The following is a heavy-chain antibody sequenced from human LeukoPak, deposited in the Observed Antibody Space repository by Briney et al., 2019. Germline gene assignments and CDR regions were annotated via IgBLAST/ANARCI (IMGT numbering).Heavy chain of an antibody. Sequence: SETLSLPCTVSGVTLSSYYWNWIRQPPGKGLEWIVYIHDGGTITYYPSLKSRVTISVETAKTQFSLKLSSVTAADTAVYYCARWYYSGWAFDYWGQGTLVTGSS. CDR2: IHDGGTI. V-gene: IGHV4-59*08. D-gene: IGHD6-19*01. CDR1: GVTLSSYY. CDR3: ARWYYSGWAFDY. J-gene: IGHJ4*02.